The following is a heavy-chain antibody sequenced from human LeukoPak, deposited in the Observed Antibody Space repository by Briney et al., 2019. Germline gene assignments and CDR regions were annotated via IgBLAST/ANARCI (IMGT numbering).Heavy chain of an antibody. V-gene: IGHV3-7*01. D-gene: IGHD4-23*01. CDR2: IKQDGSEK. CDR3: ARTETTVVTPVWFDY. J-gene: IGHJ4*02. Sequence: GGSLRLSCAASGFTFSSYWMSWVRQAPGKGLEWEGNIKQDGSEKYYVDSVKGRFTISRDNAKNSLYLQMNSLRAEDTAVYYCARTETTVVTPVWFDYWGQGTLVTVSS. CDR1: GFTFSSYW.